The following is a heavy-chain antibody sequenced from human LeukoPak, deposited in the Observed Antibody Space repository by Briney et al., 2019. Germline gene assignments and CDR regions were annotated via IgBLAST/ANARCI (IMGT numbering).Heavy chain of an antibody. CDR3: TRGAGWLIDY. Sequence: MSSETLSLTCTVSDDSISDYYRGWIRQPPGKGLEWIGYFYNSGRSTYNPSLKSRVTMSADTSKNHFSLKLNSVTTADTAVYYCTRGAGWLIDYWGQGILAAVSS. J-gene: IGHJ4*02. V-gene: IGHV4-59*01. CDR1: DDSISDYY. D-gene: IGHD3-16*01. CDR2: FYNSGRS.